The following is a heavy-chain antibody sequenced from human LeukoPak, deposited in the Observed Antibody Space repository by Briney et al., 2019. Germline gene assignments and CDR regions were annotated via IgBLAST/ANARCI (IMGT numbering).Heavy chain of an antibody. CDR1: GYTFSMYG. V-gene: IGHV3-30*18. Sequence: PGRSLRLSCEASGYTFSMYGMHWVHQAPGKGLEWVTFMSYDGTKKYYGDSLRGRITVSRDNSRNTLHLQMNSLRAEDTGVYYCVKDLSPYSYGYGEIDFWGQGTLLTVSS. J-gene: IGHJ4*02. D-gene: IGHD5-18*01. CDR2: MSYDGTKK. CDR3: VKDLSPYSYGYGEIDF.